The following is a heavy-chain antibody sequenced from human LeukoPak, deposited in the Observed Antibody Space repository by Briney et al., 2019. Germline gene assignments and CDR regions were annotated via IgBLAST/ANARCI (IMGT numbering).Heavy chain of an antibody. J-gene: IGHJ6*03. CDR2: INHSGST. Sequence: SETLSLTCAVYGGSFSGYYWSWIRQPPGKGLEWIGEINHSGSTNYNPSLKSRVTISVDTSKNQFSLKLSSVTAADTAVYYCAREDYSNYRYYYYYYYMDVWGKGTTVTVSS. CDR1: GGSFSGYY. D-gene: IGHD4-11*01. V-gene: IGHV4-34*01. CDR3: AREDYSNYRYYYYYYYMDV.